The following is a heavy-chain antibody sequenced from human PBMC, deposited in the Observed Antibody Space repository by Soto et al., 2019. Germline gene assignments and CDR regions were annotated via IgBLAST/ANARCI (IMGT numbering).Heavy chain of an antibody. V-gene: IGHV3-7*01. CDR2: IKQDGSER. J-gene: IGHJ4*02. D-gene: IGHD5-18*01. CDR1: GFTFNHYW. Sequence: GGSLRLSCATSGFTFNHYWMAWVRQAPGKGLEWVASIKQDGSERFYMESVLGRFTISRDNAKSSVYLQMDSLRAEDTAVYYCATHSFDNLSAGDSCGQGTLVTVSS. CDR3: ATHSFDNLSAGDS.